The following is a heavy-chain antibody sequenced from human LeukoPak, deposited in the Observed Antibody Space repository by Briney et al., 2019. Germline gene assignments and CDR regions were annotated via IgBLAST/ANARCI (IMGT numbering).Heavy chain of an antibody. D-gene: IGHD2-15*01. V-gene: IGHV4-59*01. Sequence: SETLSLTCTVSGGSISRYYWSWIRQPPGKGLEWIGYIYYSGSTNYNPSLKSRVTISVDTSKNQFSLKLSSVTAADTAVYYCAREEGGSWFRYFDLWAVAPWSLSPQ. CDR1: GGSISRYY. CDR2: IYYSGST. CDR3: AREEGGSWFRYFDL. J-gene: IGHJ2*01.